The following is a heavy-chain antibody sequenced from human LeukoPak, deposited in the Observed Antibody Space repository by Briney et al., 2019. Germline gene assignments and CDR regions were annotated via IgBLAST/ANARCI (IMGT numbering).Heavy chain of an antibody. Sequence: PETPCLTCTVSGGSVSSGSYYWSWIRQPPGKGLEWIGHIYHTGSTNYNPSLKSRVTISQDTPKNQLSLKLTSVSAPDTAVYYCARDVRTINVLTGYYRPYYFDYWGQGTMVTLPS. CDR2: IYHTGST. CDR3: ARDVRTINVLTGYYRPYYFDY. D-gene: IGHD3-9*01. J-gene: IGHJ4*02. V-gene: IGHV4-61*01. CDR1: GGSVSSGSYY.